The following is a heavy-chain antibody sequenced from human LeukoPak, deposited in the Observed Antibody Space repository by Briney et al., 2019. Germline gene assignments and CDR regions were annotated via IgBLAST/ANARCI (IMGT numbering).Heavy chain of an antibody. CDR3: ARNASDSGTSYFDY. Sequence: PSETLSLTCTVSGGSIISSYYWTWIRQPPGKGLEWIGSIYYSGSTSYNPSLKSRVTISVDTSKNQFSLKLDSVTAADTAVYYCARNASDSGTSYFDYWGQGTLVTVSS. D-gene: IGHD1-26*01. J-gene: IGHJ4*02. V-gene: IGHV4-39*01. CDR1: GGSIISSYY. CDR2: IYYSGST.